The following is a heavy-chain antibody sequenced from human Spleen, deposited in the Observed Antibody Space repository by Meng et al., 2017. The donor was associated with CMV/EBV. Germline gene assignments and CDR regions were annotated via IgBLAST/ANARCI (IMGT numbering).Heavy chain of an antibody. CDR1: GYTFTRYD. CDR3: ARGGITMIAGSDY. CDR2: MNPNSGNT. V-gene: IGHV1-8*01. J-gene: IGHJ4*02. Sequence: KASGYTFTRYDINWVRQATGQGLEWMGWMNPNSGNTGYAQKFQGRVTMTRNTSISTAYMELSSLRSEDTAVYYCARGGITMIAGSDYWGQGTLVTVSS. D-gene: IGHD3-22*01.